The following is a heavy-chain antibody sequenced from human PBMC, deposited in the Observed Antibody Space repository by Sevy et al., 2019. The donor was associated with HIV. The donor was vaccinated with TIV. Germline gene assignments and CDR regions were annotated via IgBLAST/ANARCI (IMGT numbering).Heavy chain of an antibody. Sequence: GGSLRLSCAASGFTFSSYSMNWVRQAPGQGLKWVSYISSSSSTIYYADSVKGRFTISRDNAKNSLYLQMNSLRDEDTAVYYCARVHPDEHYFDYWGQGTLVTVSS. J-gene: IGHJ4*02. CDR1: GFTFSSYS. V-gene: IGHV3-48*02. CDR2: ISSSSSTI. CDR3: ARVHPDEHYFDY.